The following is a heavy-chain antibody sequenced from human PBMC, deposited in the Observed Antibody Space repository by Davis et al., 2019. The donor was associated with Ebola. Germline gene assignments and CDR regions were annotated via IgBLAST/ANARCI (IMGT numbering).Heavy chain of an antibody. CDR3: ARVGITGTTSPYYYYYYGMDV. J-gene: IGHJ6*02. D-gene: IGHD1-20*01. CDR1: GGSISSSY. V-gene: IGHV4-59*12. CDR2: MYYSGST. Sequence: SETLSLTCTVSGGSISSSYWSWIRQPPGKGLEWIGYMYYSGSTDYNPSLKSRVTISVDTSKNQFSLKLSSVTAADTAVYYCARVGITGTTSPYYYYYYGMDVWGQGTTVTVSS.